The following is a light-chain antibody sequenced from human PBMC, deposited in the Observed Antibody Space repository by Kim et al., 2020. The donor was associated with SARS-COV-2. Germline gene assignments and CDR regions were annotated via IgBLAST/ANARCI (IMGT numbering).Light chain of an antibody. CDR2: WAS. V-gene: IGKV4-1*01. Sequence: DIVMTQSPDPLAVSLGERATFNCKSSESILYRSKNRNHLAWYQQKPGQPPKLLVYWASTRESGVPDRFSGSGSGTDFTLTISSLQAEDVAVYYCQQYYTTPPTFGGGTKVDIK. J-gene: IGKJ4*01. CDR1: ESILYRSKNRNH. CDR3: QQYYTTPPT.